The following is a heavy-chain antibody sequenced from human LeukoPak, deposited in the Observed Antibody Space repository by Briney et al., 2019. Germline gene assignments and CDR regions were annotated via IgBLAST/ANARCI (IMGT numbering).Heavy chain of an antibody. V-gene: IGHV4-61*01. CDR1: GGSVSSGSYY. J-gene: IGHJ5*02. CDR3: ARDGPYYADLWGWFDP. Sequence: RASETLSLTCTVSGGSVSSGSYYWSWIRQPPGKGLEWIGYIYYSGSTNYNPSLKSRVTISVDTSKNQFSLKLSSVTAADTAVYYCARDGPYYADLWGWFDPWGQGTLVTVSS. CDR2: IYYSGST. D-gene: IGHD2/OR15-2a*01.